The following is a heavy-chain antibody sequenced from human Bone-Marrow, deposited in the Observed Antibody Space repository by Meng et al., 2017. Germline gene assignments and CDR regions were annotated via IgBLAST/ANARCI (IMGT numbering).Heavy chain of an antibody. CDR2: IYYSGST. CDR3: ARVSYGSGRLWFDP. CDR1: GGSISSGGYY. V-gene: IGHV4-31*03. D-gene: IGHD3-10*01. Sequence: QGRLQESGPGLVKPSQTLSLTCTVSGGSISSGGYYWSWIRQHPGKGLEWIGYIYYSGSTYYNPSLKSRVTISVDTSKNQFSLKLSSVTAADTAVYYCARVSYGSGRLWFDPWGQGTLVTVSS. J-gene: IGHJ5*02.